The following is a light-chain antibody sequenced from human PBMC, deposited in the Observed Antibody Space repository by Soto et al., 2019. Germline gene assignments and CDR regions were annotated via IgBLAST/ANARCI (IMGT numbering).Light chain of an antibody. CDR1: QGISSY. CDR3: QQLNSYPHIT. J-gene: IGKJ3*01. Sequence: DIQLTQSPSFLSASVGDRVTITCRASQGISSYLAWYQQKPGEAPKLLIYAASTLQSGVPSRFSGSGSGTEFTLTISSLQPEDFATSYCQQLNSYPHITFGPGTKVDIK. V-gene: IGKV1-9*01. CDR2: AAS.